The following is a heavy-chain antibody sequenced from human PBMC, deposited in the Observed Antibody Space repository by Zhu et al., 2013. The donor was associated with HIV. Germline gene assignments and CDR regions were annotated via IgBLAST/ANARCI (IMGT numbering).Heavy chain of an antibody. CDR3: ARGEENTATAIDWFDP. CDR1: GYYFMAYY. CDR2: INPESGGT. J-gene: IGHJ5*02. Sequence: QVHLVQSGAEVKEPGASVKVSCKTSGYYFMAYYVHWVRQAPGQGFEWVGWINPESGGTNYAQKFQGRVTMTRDTSMSTAYMELSRLRSDDTAVYYCARGEENTATAIDWFDPGAREPWSPSPQ. V-gene: IGHV1-2*02. D-gene: IGHD5-18*01.